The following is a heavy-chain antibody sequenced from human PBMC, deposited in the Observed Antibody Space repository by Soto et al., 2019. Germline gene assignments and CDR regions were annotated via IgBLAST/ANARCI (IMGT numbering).Heavy chain of an antibody. CDR3: GREGGYGGYVDY. CDR2: VYHSGSA. D-gene: IGHD5-12*01. J-gene: IGHJ4*02. V-gene: IGHV4-59*01. CDR1: GASITGSF. Sequence: ETLSLTCTVSGASITGSFWSWIRQPPGKGLEWVGDVYHSGSANYNPSLKSRVTMSVDTSKNQFSLRLNSVTAADTAVYYCGREGGYGGYVDYWGQGTLVTVSS.